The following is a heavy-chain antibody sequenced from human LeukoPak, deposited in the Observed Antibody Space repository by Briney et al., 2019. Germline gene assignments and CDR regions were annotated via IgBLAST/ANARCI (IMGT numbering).Heavy chain of an antibody. CDR1: GFTFSSYS. J-gene: IGHJ6*02. D-gene: IGHD3-9*01. Sequence: PGGSLRLSCAASGFTFSSYSMNWVRQAPGKGLEWVSYISSSSSTIYYADSVKGRFTISRDNAKNSLYLQMNSLRAADTAVYYCARDRNYDILTGYYQHYYYYGMDVWGQGTTVTVSS. CDR3: ARDRNYDILTGYYQHYYYYGMDV. V-gene: IGHV3-48*01. CDR2: ISSSSSTI.